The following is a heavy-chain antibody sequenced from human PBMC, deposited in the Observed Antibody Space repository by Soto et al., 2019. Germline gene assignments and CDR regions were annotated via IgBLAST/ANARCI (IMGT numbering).Heavy chain of an antibody. D-gene: IGHD6-13*01. CDR2: IWYDGSNK. J-gene: IGHJ6*02. CDR1: GFTFSSYG. V-gene: IGHV3-33*01. CDR3: ARDLLWYSSSYDYYYGMDV. Sequence: QVQLVESGGGVVQPGRSLRLSCAASGFTFSSYGMHWVRQAPGKGLEWVAVIWYDGSNKYYADSVKGRFTISRDNSKNARYLQMNSLRAEDTAVYYCARDLLWYSSSYDYYYGMDVWGQGTTVTVSS.